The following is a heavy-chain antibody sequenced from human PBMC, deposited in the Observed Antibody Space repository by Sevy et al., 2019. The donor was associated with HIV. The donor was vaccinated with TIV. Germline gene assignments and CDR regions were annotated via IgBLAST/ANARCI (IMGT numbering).Heavy chain of an antibody. J-gene: IGHJ4*02. CDR1: GFTFNHFW. CDR3: XXXXXLAVFHY. V-gene: IGHV3-7*01. Sequence: GGSLRLSCVASGFTFNHFWMSWVRQAPGKGLEWVANIKQDGSETFYVDSVKGRFTISRDNVKNSLYLQMNSLRAEDXXXXXXXXXXXLAVFHYWGQGTLVTVSS. CDR2: IKQDGSET. D-gene: IGHD6-19*01.